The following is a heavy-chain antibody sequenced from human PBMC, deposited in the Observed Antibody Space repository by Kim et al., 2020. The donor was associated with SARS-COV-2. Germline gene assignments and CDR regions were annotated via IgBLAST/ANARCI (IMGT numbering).Heavy chain of an antibody. V-gene: IGHV5-51*01. Sequence: ASRSGPSFQGQLTISADKSISTAYLQWSSLKASDTAMYYCARRNGNYFDYWGQGTLVTVSS. CDR2: AS. J-gene: IGHJ4*02. D-gene: IGHD4-4*01. CDR3: ARRNGNYFDY.